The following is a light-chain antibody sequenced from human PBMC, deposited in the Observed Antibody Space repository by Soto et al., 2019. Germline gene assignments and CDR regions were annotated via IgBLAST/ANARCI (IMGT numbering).Light chain of an antibody. V-gene: IGKV1-39*01. CDR3: QQIYNDPFN. Sequence: IQMTQSPSSLSASVGDTVTITCRASQTIDRYLNWFQQKSGQAPKLLMNAASTLRSGVPSRFSASGSGTDFTLTISSLQTEDSATYYCQQIYNDPFNFGPGTKVDIK. CDR1: QTIDRY. CDR2: AAS. J-gene: IGKJ3*01.